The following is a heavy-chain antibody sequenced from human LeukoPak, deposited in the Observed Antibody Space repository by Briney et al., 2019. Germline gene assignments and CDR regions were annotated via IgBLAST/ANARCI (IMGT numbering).Heavy chain of an antibody. J-gene: IGHJ4*02. CDR3: ARVHAAYPFDY. D-gene: IGHD2-15*01. V-gene: IGHV3-53*01. CDR2: IYSGGST. Sequence: PGGSLRLSCAASGFTVSSNYMSWVRQAPGKGLEWVSVIYSGGSTYYADSVKGRFTISRDNAKNSLYLQMNSLRAEDTAVYYCARVHAAYPFDYWGQGTLVTVSS. CDR1: GFTVSSNY.